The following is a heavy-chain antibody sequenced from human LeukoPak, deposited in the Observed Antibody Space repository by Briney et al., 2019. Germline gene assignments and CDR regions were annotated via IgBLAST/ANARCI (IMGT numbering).Heavy chain of an antibody. CDR2: VDYWGNT. D-gene: IGHD2-15*01. CDR1: GGSISSYY. V-gene: IGHV4-59*01. J-gene: IGHJ6*02. CDR3: ARVEVGAAERQWYGMDV. Sequence: SESLSLASTISGGSISSYYWGWIRPPPGKGLEWIGYVDYWGNTNYNRSLKSRVTIAIDTSKSLFSLKLNSVTAADTAVYYCARVEVGAAERQWYGMDVWGQGTTVTVSS.